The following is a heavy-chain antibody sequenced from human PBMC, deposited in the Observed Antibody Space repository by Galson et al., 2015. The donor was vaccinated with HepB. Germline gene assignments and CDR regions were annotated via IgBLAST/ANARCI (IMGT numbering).Heavy chain of an antibody. CDR1: GFSLSTSGMR. J-gene: IGHJ6*02. Sequence: PALVKPTQTLTLTCTFSGFSLSTSGMRVSWIRQPPGKALEWLARIDWDDDKFYSTSLKTRLTISKDTSKNQVVLTMTNMDPVDTATYYCALGGSGSYIISDVWGQGTTVTVSS. V-gene: IGHV2-70*04. D-gene: IGHD3-10*01. CDR2: IDWDDDK. CDR3: ALGGSGSYIISDV.